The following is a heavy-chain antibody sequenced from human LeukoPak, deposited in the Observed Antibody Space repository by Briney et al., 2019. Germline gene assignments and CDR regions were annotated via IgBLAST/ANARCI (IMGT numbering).Heavy chain of an antibody. J-gene: IGHJ4*02. CDR2: INHSGST. V-gene: IGHV4-34*01. Sequence: PSETLSLTCAVYGGSFSGYYWSWIRQPPGKGLEWIGEINHSGSTNYNPSLKGRITISADTSKNQFSLKLSSVTAADTAIYYCAGIYGDYSDFDYWGQGTLVTVSS. CDR3: AGIYGDYSDFDY. CDR1: GGSFSGYY. D-gene: IGHD4-17*01.